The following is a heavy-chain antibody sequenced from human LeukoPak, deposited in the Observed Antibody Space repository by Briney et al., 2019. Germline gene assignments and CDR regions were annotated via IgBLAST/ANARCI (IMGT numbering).Heavy chain of an antibody. CDR3: ARALTGTRISSY. Sequence: GGSLRLSCAVSGFTVSSNNMSWVRQAPGKGLEWVSLIYSGGRTYYADSVKGRFTISRDNSKNTLYLQMNSLRAEDTAVYYRARALTGTRISSYWGQGTLVTVSS. J-gene: IGHJ4*02. V-gene: IGHV3-66*01. CDR1: GFTVSSNN. D-gene: IGHD1-20*01. CDR2: IYSGGRT.